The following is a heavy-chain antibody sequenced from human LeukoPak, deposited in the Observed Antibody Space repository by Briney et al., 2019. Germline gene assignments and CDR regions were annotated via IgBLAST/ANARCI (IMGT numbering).Heavy chain of an antibody. Sequence: SETLSLTCTVSGDSISSSNSYWGWIRQPPGKGLEWIGTISYSGNTYYNPSLKSRVGTSVDTSKNQFSLKLSSVTAADTAVYYCGRMISANFYFYYGMDVWGQGTTVTVSS. CDR1: GDSISSSNSY. V-gene: IGHV4-39*01. CDR2: ISYSGNT. J-gene: IGHJ6*02. D-gene: IGHD4/OR15-4a*01. CDR3: GRMISANFYFYYGMDV.